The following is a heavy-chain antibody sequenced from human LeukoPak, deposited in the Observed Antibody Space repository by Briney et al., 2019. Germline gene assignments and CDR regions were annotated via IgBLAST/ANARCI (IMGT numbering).Heavy chain of an antibody. V-gene: IGHV4-59*01. D-gene: IGHD3-9*01. CDR3: ARWTYDIMTAYGYFDY. CDR1: GDSIRGFY. CDR2: LYYSRDT. Sequence: SETLSLTCSVSGDSIRGFYWSWIRQPPGKELEWIGYLYYSRDTIYNPAPRSGVTIFLDASKNQFSLKMSSVTAADTAVYYCARWTYDIMTAYGYFDYWGQGTLVTVSS. J-gene: IGHJ4*02.